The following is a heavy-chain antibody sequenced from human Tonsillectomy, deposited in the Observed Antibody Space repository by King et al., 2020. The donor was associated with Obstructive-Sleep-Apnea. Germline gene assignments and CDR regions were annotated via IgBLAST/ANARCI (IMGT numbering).Heavy chain of an antibody. Sequence: HGQLVQSGGGVVQPGRSLRLSCAASGFTFSNHAMHWVRQAPGKGLEWVAVISYDENSKFCADSVKGRFTISRDNSKNALYLQMNSLRAEDTAVYYCARESGWTSATIFYGMEVWGQGTTVTVSS. CDR3: ARESGWTSATIFYGMEV. V-gene: IGHV3-30*04. CDR2: ISYDENSK. J-gene: IGHJ6*02. D-gene: IGHD5-12*01. CDR1: GFTFSNHA.